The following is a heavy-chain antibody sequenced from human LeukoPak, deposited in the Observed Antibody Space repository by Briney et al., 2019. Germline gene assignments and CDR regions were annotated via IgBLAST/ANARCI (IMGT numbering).Heavy chain of an antibody. CDR3: VRQMGMGVDS. CDR1: GFTVSINY. J-gene: IGHJ4*02. CDR2: IYSGGAT. D-gene: IGHD3-16*01. V-gene: IGHV3-66*04. Sequence: GGSLRLSCAASGFTVSINYMNWVRQTPGKGLEWVSVIYSGGATYYADPVKGRFTISRDNSKNTLYLQMNSLRPEGTVVYYCVRQMGMGVDSWGQGTVVTVSS.